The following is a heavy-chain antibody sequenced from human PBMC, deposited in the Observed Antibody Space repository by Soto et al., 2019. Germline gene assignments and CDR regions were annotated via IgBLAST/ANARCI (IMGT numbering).Heavy chain of an antibody. J-gene: IGHJ4*02. CDR3: ARPPAHCSCGICHTDY. V-gene: IGHV4-59*08. CDR1: GGSISTYY. CDR2: VYSSGAT. D-gene: IGHD2-15*01. Sequence: QVQLQESGPGLVKPSETLSLTCTVSGGSISTYYWSWIRRPPGKGLEWLGYVYSSGATNYNPSLKSRVTIPVDTSKNQFSLKLTSVTAADTAVYYCARPPAHCSCGICHTDYWGQGTLVTVSS.